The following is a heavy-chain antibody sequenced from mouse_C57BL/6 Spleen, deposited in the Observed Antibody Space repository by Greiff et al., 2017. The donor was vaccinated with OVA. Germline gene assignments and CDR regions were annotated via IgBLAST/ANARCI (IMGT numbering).Heavy chain of an antibody. J-gene: IGHJ4*01. V-gene: IGHV1-52*01. CDR1: GYTFTSYW. CDR2: IDPSDSET. Sequence: VQLKQPGAELVRPGSSVKLSCKASGYTFTSYWMHWVKQRPIQGLEWIGNIDPSDSETHYNQKFKDKATLTVDKSSSTAYMQLSSLTSEDSAVYYCARSHYAMDYWGQGTSVTVSS. CDR3: ARSHYAMDY.